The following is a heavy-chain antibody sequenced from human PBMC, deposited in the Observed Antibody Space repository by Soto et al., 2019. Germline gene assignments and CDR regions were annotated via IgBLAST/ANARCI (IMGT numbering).Heavy chain of an antibody. J-gene: IGHJ6*02. CDR3: AIKRSVNYGSGSYLDYYYYYYGMDV. D-gene: IGHD3-10*01. CDR1: GGSFSGYY. CDR2: INHSGST. V-gene: IGHV4-34*01. Sequence: PSETLSLTCAVYGGSFSGYYWSWFRQPPGKGLKWIGEINHSGSTNYNPSLKSRVTISVDTSKNQFSLKLSSVTAADTAVYYCAIKRSVNYGSGSYLDYYYYYYGMDVWGQGTTVTVSS.